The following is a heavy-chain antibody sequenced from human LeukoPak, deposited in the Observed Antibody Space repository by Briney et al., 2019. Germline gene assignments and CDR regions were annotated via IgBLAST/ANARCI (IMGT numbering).Heavy chain of an antibody. CDR1: GYTFTDYY. V-gene: IGHV1-2*02. CDR2: INPNCGGT. Sequence: ASVKVSCKASGYTFTDYYMHWVRQAPGQGLEWMGWINPNCGGTNYAQQFQGRVTMTRDTSISTVYMELSNLRSDDTAVYYCARGIAAAGGRWFDPWGQGTLVTVSS. CDR3: ARGIAAAGGRWFDP. J-gene: IGHJ5*02. D-gene: IGHD6-13*01.